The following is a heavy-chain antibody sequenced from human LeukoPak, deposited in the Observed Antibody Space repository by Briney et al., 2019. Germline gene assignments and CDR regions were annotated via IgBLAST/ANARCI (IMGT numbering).Heavy chain of an antibody. CDR2: ISGSGAST. CDR3: AKDVGKWESLHFFDY. Sequence: GGSLRLPCLTSGFTFSTNAMSWVRQAPGKGLEWISGISGSGASTYYADSVTGRFTISRDNSRNTLYLQMNSLRGDDTAVYYCAKDVGKWESLHFFDYWGQGTLVTVSS. CDR1: GFTFSTNA. J-gene: IGHJ4*02. V-gene: IGHV3-23*01. D-gene: IGHD1-26*01.